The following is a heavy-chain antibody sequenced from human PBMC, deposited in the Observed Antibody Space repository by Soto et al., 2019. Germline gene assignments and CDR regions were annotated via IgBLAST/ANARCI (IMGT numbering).Heavy chain of an antibody. D-gene: IGHD6-13*01. CDR3: ARAYTAAAGLYYYGMDV. V-gene: IGHV3-13*01. Sequence: GGSLRLSCAASGFTFSSYDMHWVRQATGKGLEWVSAIGTAGDTYYPGSVKGRFTISRENAKNSLYLQMNSLRAEDTAVYYCARAYTAAAGLYYYGMDVWGQGTTVTVSS. J-gene: IGHJ6*02. CDR1: GFTFSSYD. CDR2: IGTAGDT.